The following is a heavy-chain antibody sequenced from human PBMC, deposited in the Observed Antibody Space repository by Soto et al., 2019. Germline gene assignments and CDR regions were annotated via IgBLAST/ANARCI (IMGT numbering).Heavy chain of an antibody. CDR3: AREGTMIVDN. V-gene: IGHV1-8*01. CDR1: GYTFTSYD. Sequence: QVQLVQSGAEVKKPGASVKVSCKASGYTFTSYDINWVRQATGQGLEWMGWMNPNSGNTGYAQKFQGRVTIXXHTSMSTANMEPSSLRSEDTAVYYCAREGTMIVDNWGQGSLVTVSS. D-gene: IGHD3-22*01. CDR2: MNPNSGNT. J-gene: IGHJ4*02.